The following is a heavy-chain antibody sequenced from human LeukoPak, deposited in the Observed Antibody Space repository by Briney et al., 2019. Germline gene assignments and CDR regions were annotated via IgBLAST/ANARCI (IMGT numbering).Heavy chain of an antibody. CDR3: ARRRPLGPYYYYFGMDV. J-gene: IGHJ6*02. CDR2: IDHGGST. Sequence: SETLSLTCTVSGDSVTNHYWTWIRQPPGKGLEWIGYIDHGGSTNYNPSLKSRLTMSIDTSKNQFSLSLSSVTAADTAVYYCARRRPLGPYYYYFGMDVWGQGTTVTVSS. V-gene: IGHV4-59*08. CDR1: GDSVTNHY.